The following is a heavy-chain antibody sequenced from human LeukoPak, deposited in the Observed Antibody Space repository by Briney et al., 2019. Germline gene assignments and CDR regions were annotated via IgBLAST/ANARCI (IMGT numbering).Heavy chain of an antibody. Sequence: SETLSLTCSVSGGSIRDYYWSWLRQPAGKGLEWIVRMSTSGSTSYNPSLKSRVTMSEDTSNKQFSLRLISVTAADTAVYYCARFSGFHVGYFDSWSQGTLVTVSS. CDR1: GGSIRDYY. D-gene: IGHD3-22*01. V-gene: IGHV4-4*07. CDR2: MSTSGST. J-gene: IGHJ4*02. CDR3: ARFSGFHVGYFDS.